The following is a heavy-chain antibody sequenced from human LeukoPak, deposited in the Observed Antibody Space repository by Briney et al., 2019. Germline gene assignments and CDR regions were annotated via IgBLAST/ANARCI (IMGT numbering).Heavy chain of an antibody. D-gene: IGHD5-18*01. V-gene: IGHV3-11*06. CDR1: GFTFSDYY. J-gene: IGHJ4*02. CDR3: ARERLDSYGYIGPFDY. Sequence: NPGGSLRLSCAASGFTFSDYYMSWIRQAPGKGLEWVSYISSSSSYTNYADSVKGRFTISRDNAKNSLYLQMNSLRAEDTAVYYCARERLDSYGYIGPFDYWGQGTLVTVSS. CDR2: ISSSSSYT.